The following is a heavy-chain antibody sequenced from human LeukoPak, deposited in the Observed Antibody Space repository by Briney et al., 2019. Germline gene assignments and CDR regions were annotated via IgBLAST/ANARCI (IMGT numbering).Heavy chain of an antibody. CDR2: IYPGYSDT. CDR1: GYSFPDYW. V-gene: IGHV5-51*01. D-gene: IGHD1-14*01. J-gene: IGHJ3*02. Sequence: GEPLKISCSASGYSFPDYWIGWVRQIPGKGLAWMGIIYPGYSDTRESPSFQGQVTVSADTSINTAYLQWKSLRASDTAMYFCARHGPKPGTADALDIWGKGTMVTVSS. CDR3: ARHGPKPGTADALDI.